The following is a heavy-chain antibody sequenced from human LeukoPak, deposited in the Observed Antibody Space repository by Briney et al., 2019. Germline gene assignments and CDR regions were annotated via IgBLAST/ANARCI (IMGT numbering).Heavy chain of an antibody. CDR2: IYYSGST. CDR1: GGSISSGGYY. Sequence: SQTLSLTCTVSGGSISSGGYYWSWIRQHPGKGLEWIGYIYYSGSTYYNPSFGSRVTISTDTSMNQFFLKSHSVTAADTAVYYCARSSGWRDAFDFWGRGTMVTASS. D-gene: IGHD6-19*01. V-gene: IGHV4-31*03. J-gene: IGHJ3*01. CDR3: ARSSGWRDAFDF.